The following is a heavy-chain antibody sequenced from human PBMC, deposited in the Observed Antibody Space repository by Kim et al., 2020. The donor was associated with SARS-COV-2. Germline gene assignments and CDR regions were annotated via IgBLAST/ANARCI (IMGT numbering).Heavy chain of an antibody. D-gene: IGHD3-10*01. CDR3: AGVIYGSSPSTDNWFDP. V-gene: IGHV4-31*02. Sequence: LKSRVTISVDTSKNQFSLKLSSVTAADTAVYYCAGVIYGSSPSTDNWFDPWGQGTLVTVSS. J-gene: IGHJ5*02.